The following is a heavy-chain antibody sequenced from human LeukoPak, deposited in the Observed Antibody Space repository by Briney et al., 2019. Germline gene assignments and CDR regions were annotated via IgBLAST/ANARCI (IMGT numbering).Heavy chain of an antibody. Sequence: GESLRLSCTASGFTFSRYWMSWVRQAPGKGLEWVANIKQDGSEKYYVDSVKGRFTISRDNAKNSLYLQMNSLRAEDTAVYYCARGIDYGVDYYYYYYMDVWGKGTTVTVSS. J-gene: IGHJ6*03. V-gene: IGHV3-7*01. CDR3: ARGIDYGVDYYYYYYMDV. D-gene: IGHD4-17*01. CDR1: GFTFSRYW. CDR2: IKQDGSEK.